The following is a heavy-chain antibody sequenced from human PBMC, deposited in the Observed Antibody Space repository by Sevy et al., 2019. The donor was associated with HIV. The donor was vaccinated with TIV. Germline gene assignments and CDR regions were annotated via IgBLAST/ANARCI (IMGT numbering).Heavy chain of an antibody. CDR1: DVSISNFY. D-gene: IGHD6-19*01. Sequence: SETLSLTCTVSDVSISNFYCNWIRQPAGKGLEWIGRIYATGSTNYNPSLKSRVSMSVDTSKNEFSLKLNSVTAADTAVYYCAGPRFISVSADAFDIWGRGTMVTVSS. CDR2: IYATGST. V-gene: IGHV4-4*07. CDR3: AGPRFISVSADAFDI. J-gene: IGHJ3*02.